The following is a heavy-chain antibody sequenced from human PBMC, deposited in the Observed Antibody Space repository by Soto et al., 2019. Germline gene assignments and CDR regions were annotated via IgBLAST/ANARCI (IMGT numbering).Heavy chain of an antibody. CDR2: IYYRGNA. J-gene: IGHJ4*02. V-gene: IGHV4-39*01. CDR1: DDSINSDNYY. CDR3: ARLEGLATISYYFDF. Sequence: QLQLQESGPGLVKPSETLSLTCSVSDDSINSDNYYWGWIRQPPGKGLEWIGSIYYRGNAYYNPSLQTRVTISLDKSKSQFSLQLNSVTAAASAVYFCARLEGLATISYYFDFWGPGALVTVSS. D-gene: IGHD3-9*01.